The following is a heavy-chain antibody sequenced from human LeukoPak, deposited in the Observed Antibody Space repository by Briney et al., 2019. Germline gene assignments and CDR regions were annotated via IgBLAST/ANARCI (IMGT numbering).Heavy chain of an antibody. D-gene: IGHD6-13*01. Sequence: GSSVKVSCKASGGTFSSYAISWVRRAPGQGLEWMGGIIPIFGTANYAQKFQGRVTITADESTSTAYKELSSLRSEDTAVYYCARGTSSSWYQPLIWGQGTLVTVSS. CDR1: GGTFSSYA. V-gene: IGHV1-69*01. J-gene: IGHJ4*02. CDR2: IIPIFGTA. CDR3: ARGTSSSWYQPLI.